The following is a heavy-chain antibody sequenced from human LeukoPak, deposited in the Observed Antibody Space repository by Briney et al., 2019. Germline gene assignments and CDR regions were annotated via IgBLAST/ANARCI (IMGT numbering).Heavy chain of an antibody. J-gene: IGHJ4*02. CDR3: ASIVAARQWYFDY. CDR1: GGSISSSSYY. CDR2: IYYSGST. Sequence: SETLSLTCTVSGGSISSSSYYWGWIRQPPGKGLEWIGSIYYSGSTYYNPSLKSRVTISVDTSKNQFSLKLSSVTAADTTVYYCASIVAARQWYFDYWGQGTLVTVSS. V-gene: IGHV4-39*01. D-gene: IGHD6-6*01.